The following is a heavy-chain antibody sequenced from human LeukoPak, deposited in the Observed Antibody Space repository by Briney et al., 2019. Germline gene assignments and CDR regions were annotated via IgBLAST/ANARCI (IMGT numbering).Heavy chain of an antibody. Sequence: SETLSLTCTVSGGSISRGSYYWSWIRQPPEKGLEWIGYTYYSGSTNYNPSLKSRVTISVDTSKNQFSLKLSPVTAADTAVYYCARDTGNWFDPWGQGTLVTVSS. CDR1: GGSISRGSYY. V-gene: IGHV4-61*01. CDR3: ARDTGNWFDP. J-gene: IGHJ5*02. CDR2: TYYSGST. D-gene: IGHD2-8*02.